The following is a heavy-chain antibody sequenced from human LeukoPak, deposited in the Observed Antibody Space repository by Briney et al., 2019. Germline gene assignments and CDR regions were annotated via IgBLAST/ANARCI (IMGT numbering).Heavy chain of an antibody. J-gene: IGHJ4*02. CDR2: ISSSSSTI. CDR1: EFTFSSYS. V-gene: IGHV3-48*01. Sequence: GSLRLSCEASEFTFSSYSMNWVRQAPGKGLEWVSYISSSSSTIYYAESVKGRFTISRDNAKNSLYLQMNSLRVEDTAVYYCARSRGNSGSYPLDYWGQRTLVTVSS. CDR3: ARSRGNSGSYPLDY. D-gene: IGHD1-26*01.